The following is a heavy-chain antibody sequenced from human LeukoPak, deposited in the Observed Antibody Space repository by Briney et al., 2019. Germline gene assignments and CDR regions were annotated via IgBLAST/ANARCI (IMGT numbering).Heavy chain of an antibody. CDR3: AKTIVRYYDSSGYPVDAFDI. J-gene: IGHJ3*02. CDR1: GFTFDDYG. Sequence: PGGSLRLSCAASGFTFDDYGMTWVRQAPGRGLEWVSAISGSGGSTYYADSVKGRFTISRDNSKNTLYLQMNSLRAEDTAVYYCAKTIVRYYDSSGYPVDAFDIWGQGTMVTVSS. CDR2: ISGSGGST. V-gene: IGHV3-23*01. D-gene: IGHD3-22*01.